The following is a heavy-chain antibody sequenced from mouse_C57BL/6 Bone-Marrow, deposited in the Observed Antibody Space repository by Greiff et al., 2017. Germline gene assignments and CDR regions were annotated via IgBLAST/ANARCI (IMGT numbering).Heavy chain of an antibody. D-gene: IGHD1-1*01. CDR3: ARVALFIGLPYYFDY. Sequence: EVMLVASGGGLVKPGGSLQLSCAASGFPFSSSAMSCVRQTPEKRLEWVATLSDGGSSPSYPANVKGRFTISRHHAKNHLYLQMSHLKFEDTAMYYCARVALFIGLPYYFDYWGQGTTLTVSS. CDR2: LSDGGSSP. J-gene: IGHJ2*01. CDR1: GFPFSSSA. V-gene: IGHV5-4*03.